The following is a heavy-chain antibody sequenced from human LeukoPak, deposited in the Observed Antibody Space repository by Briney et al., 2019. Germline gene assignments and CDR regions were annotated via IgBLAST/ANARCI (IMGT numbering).Heavy chain of an antibody. CDR3: AGIPVFGVVLHQEPV. CDR2: FIPVLGTA. J-gene: IGHJ4*02. D-gene: IGHD2-8*01. Sequence: GASVKVSCKASGGTFSDYALNWVRQAPGQGLEWMGVFIPVLGTANSTQNFQDRVSITADISTHTVYMELSSLKSEDTAVYFCAGIPVFGVVLHQEPVWGQGTLVTVSS. CDR1: GGTFSDYA. V-gene: IGHV1-69*10.